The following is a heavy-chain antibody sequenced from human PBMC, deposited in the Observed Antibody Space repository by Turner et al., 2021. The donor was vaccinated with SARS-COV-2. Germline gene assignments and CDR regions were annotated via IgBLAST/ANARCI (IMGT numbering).Heavy chain of an antibody. Sequence: QLQLQESGPGLVKPSETLSLTCPVSGGSISSSSYYWDWFRQPPGKGLEWIGSIYYSGSTYYNPSLKSRVTISVDTSKNQFSLKLSSVTAADTAVYYCARGRIMITFGGVIPNWFDPWGQGTLVTVSS. CDR2: IYYSGST. J-gene: IGHJ5*02. CDR1: GGSISSSSYY. CDR3: ARGRIMITFGGVIPNWFDP. V-gene: IGHV4-39*01. D-gene: IGHD3-16*02.